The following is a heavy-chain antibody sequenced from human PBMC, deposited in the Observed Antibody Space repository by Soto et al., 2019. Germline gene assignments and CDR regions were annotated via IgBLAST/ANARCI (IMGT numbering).Heavy chain of an antibody. V-gene: IGHV4-4*02. D-gene: IGHD3-10*01. J-gene: IGHJ4*01. CDR3: VRNVYYCLDH. CDR2: IHHSGGT. Sequence: QVQLQESGPGLVKPSGTLSLTCAVSGDPISSHDWWSWVRQPPKKGLEWIAEIHHSGGTNYNPSLMSRATISVDNSKNQFSLNLNSVTAADTAVYYCVRNVYYCLDHWGHGTPVTVSS. CDR1: GDPISSHDW.